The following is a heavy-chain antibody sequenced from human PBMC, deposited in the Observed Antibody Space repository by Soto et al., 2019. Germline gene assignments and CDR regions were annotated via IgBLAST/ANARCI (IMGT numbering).Heavy chain of an antibody. Sequence: QVQLVQSGAEVKKPGSSVKVSCKASGGTFSSYAISWVRQAPGQGLEWMGGIIPIFGTANYAQKFQGRVTTTEHNHTLREYMELSRLRSEDTAVYYCARGEVVPAAIGGAFDHRGPGNLVTGSS. D-gene: IGHD2-2*01. CDR2: IIPIFGTA. CDR3: ARGEVVPAAIGGAFDH. J-gene: IGHJ4*02. V-gene: IGHV1-69*06. CDR1: GGTFSSYA.